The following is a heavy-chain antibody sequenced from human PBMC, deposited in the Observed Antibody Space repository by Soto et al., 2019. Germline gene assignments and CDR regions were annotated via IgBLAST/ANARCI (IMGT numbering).Heavy chain of an antibody. V-gene: IGHV1-69*13. Sequence: SVKVSCKASGGTFSSYAISWVRQAPGQGLEWMGGTIPIFGTANYAQKFQGRVTITADESTSTAYMELSSLRSEDTAVYYCARSVKGWELLTLDPWGQGTLVTVSS. CDR3: ARSVKGWELLTLDP. D-gene: IGHD1-26*01. J-gene: IGHJ5*02. CDR2: TIPIFGTA. CDR1: GGTFSSYA.